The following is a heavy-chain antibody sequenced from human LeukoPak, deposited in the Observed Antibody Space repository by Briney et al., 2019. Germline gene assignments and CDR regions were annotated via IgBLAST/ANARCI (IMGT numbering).Heavy chain of an antibody. CDR3: AGHDYGDYGDFDY. V-gene: IGHV4-59*01. Sequence: SETLSLTCTVSGGSISSYYWSWIRQPPGKGLEWIGYIYYSGSTNYNPSLKSRVTISVDTSKNQFSLKLSSVTAADTAVYYCAGHDYGDYGDFDYWGQGTLVTVSS. CDR2: IYYSGST. D-gene: IGHD4-17*01. CDR1: GGSISSYY. J-gene: IGHJ4*02.